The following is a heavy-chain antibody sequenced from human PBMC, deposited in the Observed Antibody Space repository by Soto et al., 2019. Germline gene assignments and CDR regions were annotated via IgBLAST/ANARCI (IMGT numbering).Heavy chain of an antibody. J-gene: IGHJ4*02. CDR2: ISTYNGDT. Sequence: ASVKVSCKASGYTFTRSGISWVRQAPGQGLEWMGWISTYNGDTNYAQTFQGRVTMTTDTSTTTAYMELRSLRSDDTAVYYGARGGYSVYCIDYWGQGTLVTVS. CDR3: ARGGYSVYCIDY. V-gene: IGHV1-18*01. CDR1: GYTFTRSG. D-gene: IGHD5-12*01.